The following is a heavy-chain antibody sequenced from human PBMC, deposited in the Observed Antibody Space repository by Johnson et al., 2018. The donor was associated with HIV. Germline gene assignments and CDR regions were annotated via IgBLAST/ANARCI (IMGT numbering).Heavy chain of an antibody. J-gene: IGHJ3*02. D-gene: IGHD6-13*01. CDR3: AKEEAAGPYDAFDI. Sequence: VQLVESGGGLIQPGGSLRLSCVASGFTVSYNYMNWVRQAPGKGLEWVSLISWNSGRIGYADSVKGRFTISRDNAKNSLYLQMNSLRAEDTALYYCAKEEAAGPYDAFDIWGQGTMVTVSS. CDR1: GFTVSYNY. CDR2: ISWNSGRI. V-gene: IGHV3-9*01.